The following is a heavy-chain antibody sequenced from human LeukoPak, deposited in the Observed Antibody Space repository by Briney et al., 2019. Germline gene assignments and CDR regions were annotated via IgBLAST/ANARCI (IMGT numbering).Heavy chain of an antibody. D-gene: IGHD5-18*01. CDR1: GGSLSSYY. J-gene: IGHJ4*02. CDR3: ARTGTGGYSYGYYLDY. V-gene: IGHV4-59*01. CDR2: IYYSGST. Sequence: PSETLSLTCTVSGGSLSSYYWSWIRQPPGKGLEWIGYIYYSGSTNYNPSLKSRVTISVDTSKNQFSLKLSSVTAADTAVYYCARTGTGGYSYGYYLDYWGQGTLVTVSS.